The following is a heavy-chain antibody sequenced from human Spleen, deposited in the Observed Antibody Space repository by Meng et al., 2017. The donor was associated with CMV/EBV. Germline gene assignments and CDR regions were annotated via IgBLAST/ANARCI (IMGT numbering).Heavy chain of an antibody. D-gene: IGHD3-22*01. Sequence: SETLSLTCAVSGGSISSSNWWSWVRQPPGKGLEWIGEIYHSGSTNYNPSLKSRVTISVDTSKNQFSLKLSSVTAADTAVYYCARRLVSSNYDYWGQGTLVTVSS. CDR1: GGSISSSNW. J-gene: IGHJ4*02. CDR2: IYHSGST. CDR3: ARRLVSSNYDY. V-gene: IGHV4-4*02.